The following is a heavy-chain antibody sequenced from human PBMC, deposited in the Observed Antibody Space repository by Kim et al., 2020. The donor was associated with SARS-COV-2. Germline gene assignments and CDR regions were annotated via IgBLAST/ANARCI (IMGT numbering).Heavy chain of an antibody. CDR3: ARVPPFDYGGNSDYYGMDV. J-gene: IGHJ6*02. Sequence: GGSLRLSCAASGFTFSSYSMNWVRQAPGKGLEWVSSISSSSSYIYYADSVKGRFTISRDNAKNSLYLQMNSLRAEDTAVYYCARVPPFDYGGNSDYYGMDVWGQGTTVTVSS. CDR1: GFTFSSYS. D-gene: IGHD4-17*01. CDR2: ISSSSSYI. V-gene: IGHV3-21*01.